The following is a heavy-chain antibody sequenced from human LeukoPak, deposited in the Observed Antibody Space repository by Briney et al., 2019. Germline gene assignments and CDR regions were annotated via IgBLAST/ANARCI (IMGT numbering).Heavy chain of an antibody. Sequence: SETLSLTCTVSGGSISSSSYYWGWIRQPPGKGLEWIGNIYYSGSTYYNPSLKNRVTISVDTSKNQFSLKLSSVTAADTAVYHCATRYYYDSSGYYYAWGQGTLVTVSS. J-gene: IGHJ5*02. CDR1: GGSISSSSYY. V-gene: IGHV4-39*01. CDR2: IYYSGST. CDR3: ATRYYYDSSGYYYA. D-gene: IGHD3-22*01.